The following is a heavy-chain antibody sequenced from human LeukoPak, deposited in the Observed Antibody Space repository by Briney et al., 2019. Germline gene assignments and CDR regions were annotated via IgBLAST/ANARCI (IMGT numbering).Heavy chain of an antibody. CDR3: AREFGFFESSGYPHDAFDI. V-gene: IGHV3-48*03. CDR1: GFNFSNYE. Sequence: GGSLTLSCTTSGFNFSNYEINWVRQAPGKGLEWVSYISSSGNTKNYADSVRGRFTISRDNAKNSLYLHMNSLRADDTAVYFCAREFGFFESSGYPHDAFDIRGQGTMVSVCS. D-gene: IGHD3-22*01. J-gene: IGHJ3*02. CDR2: ISSSGNTK.